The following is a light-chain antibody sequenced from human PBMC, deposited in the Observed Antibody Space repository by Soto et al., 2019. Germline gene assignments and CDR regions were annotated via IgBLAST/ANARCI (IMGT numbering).Light chain of an antibody. CDR2: GIS. V-gene: IGKV3-20*01. J-gene: IGKJ1*01. CDR1: QSVTSNY. Sequence: IVLTQSPGTLSLSPGERATLFCLASQSVTSNYFAWYQQKPGQAPRLLIYGISDRATGIPDRFSGSGSGTDFTLTISRLEPEDFAVYYCEQYGSSPRPFGQGTKVDI. CDR3: EQYGSSPRP.